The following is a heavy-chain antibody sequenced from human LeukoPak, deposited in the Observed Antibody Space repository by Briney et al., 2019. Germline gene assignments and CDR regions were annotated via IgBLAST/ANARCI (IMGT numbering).Heavy chain of an antibody. Sequence: TTSETLSLTCAVYGGSFSGYYWSWIRQPPGKGLEWIGEINHSGSTNYNPSLKSRVTISVDTSKNQFSLKLSSVTAADTAVYYCARRGRIQLWGEPYYFDYWGQGTLVTVSS. V-gene: IGHV4-34*01. CDR2: INHSGST. D-gene: IGHD5-18*01. CDR1: GGSFSGYY. CDR3: ARRGRIQLWGEPYYFDY. J-gene: IGHJ4*02.